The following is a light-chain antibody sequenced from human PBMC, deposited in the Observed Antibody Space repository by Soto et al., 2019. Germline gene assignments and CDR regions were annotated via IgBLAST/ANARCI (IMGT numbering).Light chain of an antibody. CDR1: QSVGTT. CDR3: QQYNTLPRT. Sequence: EIVMTQSPVTLSVSPGERVTLSCRASQSVGTTVAWYHQKSGRATRLLIYSASTRATCVPARFSGSASGTDFTLSITSLQSEDYAVYYCQQYNTLPRTFGGGTKVDIK. J-gene: IGKJ4*01. CDR2: SAS. V-gene: IGKV3-15*01.